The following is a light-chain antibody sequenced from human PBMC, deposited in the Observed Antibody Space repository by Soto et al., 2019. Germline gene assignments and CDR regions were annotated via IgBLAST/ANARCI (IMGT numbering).Light chain of an antibody. V-gene: IGLV1-47*01. Sequence: QSVLIQPTSASGTPGQSVTMSCSGGTSNIGSHFVHWYQHLPGTAPKLLILNNRQRPSGVPDRFSGSKSGTSASLAISGLRSEDEADYYCASWDDNLGGPVLGGGTKLTVL. CDR3: ASWDDNLGGPV. CDR1: TSNIGSHF. CDR2: NNR. J-gene: IGLJ2*01.